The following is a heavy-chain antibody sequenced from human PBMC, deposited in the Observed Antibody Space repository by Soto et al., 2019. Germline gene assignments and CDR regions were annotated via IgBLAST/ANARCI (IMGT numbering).Heavy chain of an antibody. CDR2: INPSGGST. J-gene: IGHJ6*02. CDR3: ARNDCSGGSCYIDYYYGMDV. Sequence: GASVKVSCKASGYTFTSYYMHWVRQAPGQGLEWMGIINPSGGSTSYAQKFQGRVTMTRDTSTSTVYMELSSLRSEDTAVYYCARNDCSGGSCYIDYYYGMDVWGQGTTVTVSS. V-gene: IGHV1-46*01. D-gene: IGHD2-15*01. CDR1: GYTFTSYY.